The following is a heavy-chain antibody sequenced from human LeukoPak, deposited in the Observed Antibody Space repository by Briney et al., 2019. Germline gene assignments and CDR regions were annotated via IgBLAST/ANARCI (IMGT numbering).Heavy chain of an antibody. Sequence: PGGSLRLSCAASGFTFSSYAMNWVRQAPGKGLEWVSGISGNTENTYYADSVKGRFTISRDNPKNTVYLQMTSLGAEDTAVYYCAKGDSGTSARVLSTNWYLGYWGQGTLVTVSS. CDR2: ISGNTENT. CDR1: GFTFSSYA. J-gene: IGHJ4*02. D-gene: IGHD6-13*01. V-gene: IGHV3-23*01. CDR3: AKGDSGTSARVLSTNWYLGY.